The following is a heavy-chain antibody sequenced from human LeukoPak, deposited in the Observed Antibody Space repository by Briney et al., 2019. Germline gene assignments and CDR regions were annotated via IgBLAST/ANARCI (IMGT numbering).Heavy chain of an antibody. CDR3: AKVLNSIVVVITPSAFDI. V-gene: IGHV3-23*01. J-gene: IGHJ3*02. CDR2: ISGSGGST. D-gene: IGHD3-22*01. CDR1: GFTFSSYA. Sequence: GGSLRLSCAASGFTFSSYAMSWVRQAPGKGLEWASAISGSGGSTYYADSVEGRFTISRDNSKNTLYLQMNSLRAEDTAVYYCAKVLNSIVVVITPSAFDIWGQGTMVTVSS.